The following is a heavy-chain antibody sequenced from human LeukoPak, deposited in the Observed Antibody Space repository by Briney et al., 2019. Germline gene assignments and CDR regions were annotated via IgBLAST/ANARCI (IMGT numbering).Heavy chain of an antibody. V-gene: IGHV3-9*01. J-gene: IGHJ6*02. D-gene: IGHD3-10*01. Sequence: PGWSLRLSCAASGFTFDDYAMHWVRQAPGKGLEWVSGISWNSGSIGYADSVKGRFTISRDNAKNSLYLQMNSLRAEDTALYYCAKDGYYYGSGSYYVWGYGMDVWGQGTTVTVSS. CDR2: ISWNSGSI. CDR1: GFTFDDYA. CDR3: AKDGYYYGSGSYYVWGYGMDV.